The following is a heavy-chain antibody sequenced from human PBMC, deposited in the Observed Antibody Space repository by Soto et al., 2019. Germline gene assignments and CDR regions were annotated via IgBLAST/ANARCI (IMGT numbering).Heavy chain of an antibody. CDR1: GGSIRSGGYR. D-gene: IGHD3-22*01. J-gene: IGHJ4*02. CDR3: ARGDYYDSSGYEF. V-gene: IGHV4-31*03. Sequence: QVQLQESGPGLVKSSQTLYLTCTVSGGSIRSGGYRWSWIRQHPGKGLEWIGFIYYSGTTKYNPSLKIRLSISMDKSNNQFSMELSSVTAADTAVYYCARGDYYDSSGYEFWGQGILVNVSS. CDR2: IYYSGTT.